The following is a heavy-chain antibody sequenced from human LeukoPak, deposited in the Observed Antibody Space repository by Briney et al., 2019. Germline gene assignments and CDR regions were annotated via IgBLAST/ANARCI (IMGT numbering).Heavy chain of an antibody. CDR1: GFTFSSYW. CDR3: AKEVVVVPAATPFDY. D-gene: IGHD2-2*01. J-gene: IGHJ4*02. V-gene: IGHV3-7*01. CDR2: IKRDENEK. Sequence: GGSLRLSCAVSGFTFSSYWMVWVRQAPGKGLEWVANIKRDENEKYYVDSVKGRFTISRDNAKNSLFLQTNSLRAEDTAVYYCAKEVVVVPAATPFDYWGQGTLVTVSS.